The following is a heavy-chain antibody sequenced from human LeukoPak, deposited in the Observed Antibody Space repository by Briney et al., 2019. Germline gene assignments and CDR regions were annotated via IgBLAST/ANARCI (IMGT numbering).Heavy chain of an antibody. J-gene: IGHJ4*02. CDR1: GYTFTSYA. V-gene: IGHV1-3*01. D-gene: IGHD6-19*01. CDR3: ARVPWVAGKGGLYFDY. CDR2: INAGNGNT. Sequence: ASVKVSCKASGYTFTSYAMHWVRQAPGQRLEWMGWINAGNGNTKYSQKFQGRVTITRDTSASTAYMELNSLRSEDTAVYYCARVPWVAGKGGLYFDYWGQGTLVTVSS.